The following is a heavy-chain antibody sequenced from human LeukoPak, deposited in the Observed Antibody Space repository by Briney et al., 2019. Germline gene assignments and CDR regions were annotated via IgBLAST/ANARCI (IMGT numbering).Heavy chain of an antibody. CDR1: GYTFTGYY. CDR2: INPNSGGT. CDR3: ARGGYYGSGNDFRFDP. Sequence: ASVKVSCKASGYTFTGYYMHWVRQAPGQGLEWMGWINPNSGGTNYAQKFQGRVTMTRDTSISTAYMELSRLRSDDTAVYYCARGGYYGSGNDFRFDPWGQGTLVTVSS. D-gene: IGHD3-10*01. V-gene: IGHV1-2*02. J-gene: IGHJ5*02.